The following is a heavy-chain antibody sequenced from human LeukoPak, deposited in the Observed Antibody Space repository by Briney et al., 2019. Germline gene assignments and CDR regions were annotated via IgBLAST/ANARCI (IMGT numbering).Heavy chain of an antibody. CDR3: AKELGPRWLRSNYGMDV. CDR2: ISGSGGST. V-gene: IGHV3-23*01. D-gene: IGHD2-15*01. J-gene: IGHJ6*02. CDR1: GFTFSSYA. Sequence: GGSLRLSCAASGFTFSSYAKSWVRQAPGKGLEWVSAISGSGGSTYYADSVKGRFTISRDNSKNTLYLQMNSLRAEDTAVYYCAKELGPRWLRSNYGMDVWGQGTTVTVSS.